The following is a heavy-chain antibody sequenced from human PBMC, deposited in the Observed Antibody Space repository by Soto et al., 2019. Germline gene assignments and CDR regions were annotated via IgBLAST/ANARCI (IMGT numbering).Heavy chain of an antibody. CDR3: ARDGLVRGVIISHFFDY. CDR2: ISSSSSYI. D-gene: IGHD3-10*01. CDR1: EYTFRSYS. Sequence: GWSLRLSCAASEYTFRSYSMNWIRQAPGKRLEWVSSISSSSSYIYYADSVKGRFTISRDNAKNSLYLQMNSLRAEDTAVYYCARDGLVRGVIISHFFDYWGQGTLVTVSS. V-gene: IGHV3-21*01. J-gene: IGHJ4*02.